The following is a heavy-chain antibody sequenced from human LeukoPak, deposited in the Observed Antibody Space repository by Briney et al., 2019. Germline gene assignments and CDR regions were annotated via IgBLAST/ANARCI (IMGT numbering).Heavy chain of an antibody. CDR2: INHSGST. J-gene: IGHJ2*01. CDR3: ARELRYFDWLTGWYSDL. Sequence: SQTLSLTCTVCGGSISSGSYYWGWSRRPPGKGLEWSGEINHSGSTNYNPSLKSRVTISVDTSKNQFSLKLSSVTAADTAVYYCARELRYFDWLTGWYSDLWGRGTLVTVSS. D-gene: IGHD3-9*01. CDR1: GGSISSGSYY. V-gene: IGHV4-39*07.